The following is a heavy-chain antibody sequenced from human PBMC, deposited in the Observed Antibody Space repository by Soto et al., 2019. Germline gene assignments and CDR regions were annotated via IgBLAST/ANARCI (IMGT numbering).Heavy chain of an antibody. V-gene: IGHV1-69*13. D-gene: IGHD1-1*01. CDR1: RGTFSIYA. CDR3: ARSVSFRYKIIQRAMEV. J-gene: IGHJ6*02. Sequence: SVKVSFKASRGTFSIYAMIWFRQAPGQWLEWMGGIMPIFGTSNYAQKFQGRVTITADESTSTAYMELSSLRSEDTAFYYCARSVSFRYKIIQRAMEVWGQGNTVSVSS. CDR2: IMPIFGTS.